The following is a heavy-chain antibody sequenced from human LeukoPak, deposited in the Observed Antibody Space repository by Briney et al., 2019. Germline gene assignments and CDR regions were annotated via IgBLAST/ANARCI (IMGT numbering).Heavy chain of an antibody. Sequence: PGGSLRLSCTASGFIFDDYAMHWVRQAPGKGLEWVSGISWNSGSIGYADSVKGRFTISRDNAKNSLYLQMNSLRAEDTALYYCAKDLTPYWAHYYFDYWGQGTLVTVSS. CDR2: ISWNSGSI. CDR1: GFIFDDYA. D-gene: IGHD2-8*02. CDR3: AKDLTPYWAHYYFDY. J-gene: IGHJ4*02. V-gene: IGHV3-9*01.